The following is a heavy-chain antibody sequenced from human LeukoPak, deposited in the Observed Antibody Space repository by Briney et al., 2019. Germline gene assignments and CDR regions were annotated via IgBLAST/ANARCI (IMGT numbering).Heavy chain of an antibody. CDR1: GFTFSSYS. CDR2: ISSSSSYI. V-gene: IGHV3-21*01. D-gene: IGHD6-13*01. J-gene: IGHJ3*02. CDR3: ARDQVAAAALAAFDI. Sequence: GGSLRLSCAASGFTFSSYSMNWVRQAPGKGLEWVSSISSSSSYIYYADSVKGRFTISRDNAKNSLYLQMNSLRAEDTAVYYCARDQVAAAALAAFDIWGQGTMVTVSS.